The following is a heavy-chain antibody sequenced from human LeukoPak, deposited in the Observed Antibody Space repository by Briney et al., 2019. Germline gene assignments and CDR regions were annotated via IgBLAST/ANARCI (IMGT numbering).Heavy chain of an antibody. V-gene: IGHV1-2*02. Sequence: ASVKVSCKASGYTFIAYYMFWVRQAPGQGLEWMGWINPNSGATGHAQKFQSRVTMTRDTSISTSYMEVTGLRSDDTAVYFCARDGYCRGSSCPFQHWGQGTMVTVSS. CDR2: INPNSGAT. J-gene: IGHJ1*01. CDR1: GYTFIAYY. CDR3: ARDGYCRGSSCPFQH. D-gene: IGHD2-2*03.